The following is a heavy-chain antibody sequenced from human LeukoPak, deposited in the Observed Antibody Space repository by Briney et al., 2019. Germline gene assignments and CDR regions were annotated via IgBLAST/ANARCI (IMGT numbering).Heavy chain of an antibody. D-gene: IGHD1-26*01. Sequence: GGSLRLSCAASGFTFSTFGMHWVRQAPGKGLEWVAIIWYDGSNIHYADSVKGRFTISRDNSKSTLYLQMNSLRAEDTAVYYCARARGTYWGQGTLVTVSS. V-gene: IGHV3-33*01. J-gene: IGHJ4*02. CDR1: GFTFSTFG. CDR3: ARARGTY. CDR2: IWYDGSNI.